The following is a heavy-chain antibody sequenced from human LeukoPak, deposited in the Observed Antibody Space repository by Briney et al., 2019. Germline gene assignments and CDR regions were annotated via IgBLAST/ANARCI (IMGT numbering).Heavy chain of an antibody. CDR1: GGSISSYC. CDR3: ARDEDGYNRFDY. J-gene: IGHJ4*02. CDR2: IYYSGST. D-gene: IGHD5-24*01. Sequence: PSETLSLTCTVSGGSISSYCWSWIRQPPGKGLEWIGYIYYSGSTTYNPSFKSRVTISVDTSKNQFSLKLSSVTAADTAVYYCARDEDGYNRFDYWGQGTLVTVSS. V-gene: IGHV4-59*01.